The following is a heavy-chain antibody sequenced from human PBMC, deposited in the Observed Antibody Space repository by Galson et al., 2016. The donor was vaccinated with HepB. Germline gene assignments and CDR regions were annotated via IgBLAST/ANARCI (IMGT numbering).Heavy chain of an antibody. D-gene: IGHD1-1*01. CDR3: AKGTTGTTRGALDS. CDR1: GFSFSSYA. Sequence: SLRLSCAASGFSFSSYAIHWVRQAPGKGLEWVSIISYDGNNRYYMDSVKGRFTISRDNFQNTVSLQLNSLTPEDTAVFYCAKGTTGTTRGALDSWGQGTVVTVSS. CDR2: ISYDGNNR. V-gene: IGHV3-30*18. J-gene: IGHJ4*02.